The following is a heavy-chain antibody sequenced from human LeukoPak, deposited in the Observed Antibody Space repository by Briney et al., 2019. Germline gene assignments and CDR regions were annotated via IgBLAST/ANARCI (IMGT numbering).Heavy chain of an antibody. J-gene: IGHJ4*02. CDR2: IIPIFGTA. CDR1: GGTFNSYA. V-gene: IGHV1-69*05. Sequence: SVKVPCKASGGTFNSYAISWVRQAPGQGLEWMGRIIPIFGTANYAQKFQGRVTITTDESTSTAYMELSSLRSEDTAVYYCARDMAVAETGSDYWGQGTLVTVSS. D-gene: IGHD6-19*01. CDR3: ARDMAVAETGSDY.